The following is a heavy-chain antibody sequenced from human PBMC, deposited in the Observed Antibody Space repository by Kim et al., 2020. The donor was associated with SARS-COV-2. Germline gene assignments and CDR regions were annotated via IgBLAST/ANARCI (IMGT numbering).Heavy chain of an antibody. J-gene: IGHJ6*02. CDR3: ARGGLRYFDWLPNYYYYYGMDV. Sequence: SETLSLTCTVSGGSISSYYWSWIRHPPGKGLEWIGYIYYSGSTNYNPSLKSRVTISVDTSKNQFSLKLSSVTAADTAVYYCARGGLRYFDWLPNYYYYYGMDVWGQGTTGTVSS. V-gene: IGHV4-59*01. D-gene: IGHD3-9*01. CDR2: IYYSGST. CDR1: GGSISSYY.